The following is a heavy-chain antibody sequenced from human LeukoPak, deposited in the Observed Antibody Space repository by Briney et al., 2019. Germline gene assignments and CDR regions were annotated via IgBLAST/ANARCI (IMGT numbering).Heavy chain of an antibody. V-gene: IGHV4-39*01. CDR2: IYYSGST. J-gene: IGHJ4*02. CDR1: GGSISSSSYY. D-gene: IGHD3-10*01. Sequence: KPSETLSLTCTVSGGSISSSSYYWGWIRQPPGKGLEWIGSIYYSGSTYYNPSLKSRVTISVDTSKNQFSLKLSSVTAADTAVYYCASAYGSGSFDYWGQGTLVTVSS. CDR3: ASAYGSGSFDY.